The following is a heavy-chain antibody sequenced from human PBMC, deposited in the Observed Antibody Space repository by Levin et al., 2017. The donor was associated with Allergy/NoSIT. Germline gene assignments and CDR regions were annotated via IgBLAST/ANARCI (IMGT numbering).Heavy chain of an antibody. CDR1: GFTFSSYA. CDR3: AKDRMITFGGVIVQALFDY. Sequence: GGSLRLSCAASGFTFSSYAMSWVRQAPGKGLEWVSAISGSGGSTYYADSVKGRFTISRDNSKNTLYLQMNSLRAEDTAVYYCAKDRMITFGGVIVQALFDYWGQGTLVTVSS. V-gene: IGHV3-23*01. J-gene: IGHJ4*02. CDR2: ISGSGGST. D-gene: IGHD3-16*02.